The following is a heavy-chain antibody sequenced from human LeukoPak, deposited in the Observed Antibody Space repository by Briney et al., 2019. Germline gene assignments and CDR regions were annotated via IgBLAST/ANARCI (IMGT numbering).Heavy chain of an antibody. Sequence: SETLSLTCTVSGGSISSSSYYWGWIRQPPGKGLEWIGSIYYSGSTYYNPSLKSRVTISVDTSKNQFSLKLSSVTAADTAVYYCARVGLELLDDVYYFDYWGQGTLVTVSS. CDR1: GGSISSSSYY. V-gene: IGHV4-39*07. CDR2: IYYSGST. J-gene: IGHJ4*02. CDR3: ARVGLELLDDVYYFDY. D-gene: IGHD1-7*01.